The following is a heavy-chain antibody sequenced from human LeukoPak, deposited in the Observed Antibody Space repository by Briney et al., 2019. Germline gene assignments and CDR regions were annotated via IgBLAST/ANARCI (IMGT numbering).Heavy chain of an antibody. CDR2: IIPIFGTA. Sequence: GASVKVSCKTSGYTFNNYDITWVRQAPGRGLEWMGGIIPIFGTANYAQKFQGRVTITADKSTSTAYMELSSLRSEDTAVYYCARGVGVRYCSGGSCGSLDYWGQGTLVTVSS. V-gene: IGHV1-69*06. CDR1: GYTFNNYD. D-gene: IGHD2-15*01. J-gene: IGHJ4*02. CDR3: ARGVGVRYCSGGSCGSLDY.